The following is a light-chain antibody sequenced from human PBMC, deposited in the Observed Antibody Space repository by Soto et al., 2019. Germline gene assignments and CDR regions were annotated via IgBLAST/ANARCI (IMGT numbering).Light chain of an antibody. CDR3: SSFSVASPL. V-gene: IGLV2-8*01. CDR1: SSDVGGYDY. Sequence: QSALAQPPSASGSPGQSVTISCTGTSSDVGGYDYVSWYQQHPGKAPKLMIYEVTKRPSGVPDRFSGSKSGNTASLTVSGLQAEDEADYYCSSFSVASPLFGTGTKVTVL. J-gene: IGLJ1*01. CDR2: EVT.